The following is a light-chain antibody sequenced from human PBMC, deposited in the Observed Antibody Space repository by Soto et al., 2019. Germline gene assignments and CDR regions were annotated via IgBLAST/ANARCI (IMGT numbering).Light chain of an antibody. J-gene: IGKJ1*01. CDR1: QSISSY. Sequence: DIQMTQSPSSLSASVRDRVTITCRASQSISSYLNWYQQKPGKAPKLLIYAASSLQSEVPSRFSGSGYGTDFTLTISSLRPEDFAAYYCQQSYSTPLTFGQGTKVEIK. V-gene: IGKV1-39*01. CDR2: AAS. CDR3: QQSYSTPLT.